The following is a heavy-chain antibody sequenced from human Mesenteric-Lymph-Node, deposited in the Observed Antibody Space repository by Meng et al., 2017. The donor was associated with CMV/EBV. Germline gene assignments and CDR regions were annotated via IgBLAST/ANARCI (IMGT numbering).Heavy chain of an antibody. J-gene: IGHJ4*02. CDR2: AHYSGRT. CDR3: ARPFPSIVSPRLDPFGD. Sequence: LQLQESVPGQGRPSQTLSLTGSVSGDSISSIYYWAWLRQPPGRGLEWIGSAHYSGRTYYGPSLRSRVTVSIDTSKNQFSLRLTSVTAADTALYYCARPFPSIVSPRLDPFGDWGQGTLVTVSS. V-gene: IGHV4-39*01. CDR1: GDSISSIYY. D-gene: IGHD5/OR15-5a*01.